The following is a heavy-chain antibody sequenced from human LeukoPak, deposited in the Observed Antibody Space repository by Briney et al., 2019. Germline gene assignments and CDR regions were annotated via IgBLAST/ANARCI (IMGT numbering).Heavy chain of an antibody. J-gene: IGHJ4*02. V-gene: IGHV4-34*01. CDR1: HGSISSYY. Sequence: SETLSLTCTVSHGSISSYYWSWIRQPPGKGLEWIGEINHSGSTNYNPSLKSRVTISVDTSKNQFSLKLSSVTAADTAVYYCARAGRVTIFGIDYWGQGTLVTVSS. CDR3: ARAGRVTIFGIDY. D-gene: IGHD3-9*01. CDR2: INHSGST.